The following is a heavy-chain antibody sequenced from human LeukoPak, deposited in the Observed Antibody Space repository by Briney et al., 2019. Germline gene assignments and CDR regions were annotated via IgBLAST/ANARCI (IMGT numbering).Heavy chain of an antibody. Sequence: SETLSLTCTVSGGSISSYYWNWIRQPPGKGLEWIGYIYYSGSTNYNPSLKSRVTISVDTSKNQFSLKLSSVTAADTAVYYCARGGGRDWFYPWGQGTLVTVSS. CDR1: GGSISSYY. CDR3: ARGGGRDWFYP. D-gene: IGHD2-15*01. J-gene: IGHJ5*02. CDR2: IYYSGST. V-gene: IGHV4-59*01.